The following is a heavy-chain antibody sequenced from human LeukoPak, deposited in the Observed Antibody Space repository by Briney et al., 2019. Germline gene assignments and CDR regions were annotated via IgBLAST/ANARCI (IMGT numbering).Heavy chain of an antibody. CDR3: ARSAAGHQYYFDY. D-gene: IGHD2-2*01. V-gene: IGHV4-59*01. J-gene: IGHJ4*02. CDR2: IYYSGST. CDR1: NGSISDDY. Sequence: SETLSLTCTISNGSISDDYWSWIRQPPGKGLEWIGYIYYSGSTNYSPSLRSRVTISVDRSKNQVSLILSSLTAADAAIYYCARSAAGHQYYFDYWGRGTLVTVSS.